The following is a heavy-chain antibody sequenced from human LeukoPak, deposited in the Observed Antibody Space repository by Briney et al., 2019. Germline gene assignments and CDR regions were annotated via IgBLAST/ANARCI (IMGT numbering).Heavy chain of an antibody. CDR2: IWYDGSNK. D-gene: IGHD7-27*01. J-gene: IGHJ3*02. CDR1: GFTFSSYG. V-gene: IGHV3-33*01. CDR3: ARDSSGEDAFDI. Sequence: GRPLRLSCAASGFTFSSYGMHWVRQAPGKGLEWVAVIWYDGSNKYYADSVKGRFTISRDNSKNTLYLQMNSLRAEDTAVYYCARDSSGEDAFDIWGQGTMVTVSS.